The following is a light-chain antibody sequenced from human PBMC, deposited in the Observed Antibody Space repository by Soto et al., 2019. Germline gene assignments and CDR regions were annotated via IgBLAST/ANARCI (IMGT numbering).Light chain of an antibody. J-gene: IGKJ1*01. CDR1: QTISSW. CDR2: KAS. V-gene: IGKV1-5*03. CDR3: QHYNSYSEA. Sequence: DIQMTQSPSTLSGSVGERVPIISRASQTISSWLAWYQQKPGKAPKIMIYKASTLKSGVPSRFSGSGSGTEFTLTISSLQPDDVATYYCQHYNSYSEAFGQGTRVDI.